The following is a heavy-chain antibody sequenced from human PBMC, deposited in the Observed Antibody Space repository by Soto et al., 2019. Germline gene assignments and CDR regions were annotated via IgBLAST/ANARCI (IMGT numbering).Heavy chain of an antibody. V-gene: IGHV1-69*01. D-gene: IGHD3-10*01. CDR1: GGTFSSLG. CDR3: ATGGTTGRWLEFADY. J-gene: IGHJ4*02. Sequence: QVQLVQSGAEVKRPRSSVKVSCAASGGTFSSLGFTWVRQAPGQGLEWMAGIIPISGRTTFAPKFLGRVTITADESTRTTYMELTALTSDDTAIYSCATGGTTGRWLEFADYWGQGTRVTVSS. CDR2: IIPISGRT.